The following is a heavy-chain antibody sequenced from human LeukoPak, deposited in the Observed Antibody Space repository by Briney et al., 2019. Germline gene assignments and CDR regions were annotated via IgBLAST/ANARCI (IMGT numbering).Heavy chain of an antibody. V-gene: IGHV4-61*08. CDR1: GGSVSSGDYY. J-gene: IGHJ4*02. CDR2: VYYSRST. D-gene: IGHD5-24*01. Sequence: SETLSLTCTVSGGSVSSGDYYWSWIRQPPGKGLEWIGYVYYSRSTNYNPSLKSRVIILVDTSKNQFSLKLSSVTAADTAVYYCARGLYNYGPLFDYWGQGTLVTVSS. CDR3: ARGLYNYGPLFDY.